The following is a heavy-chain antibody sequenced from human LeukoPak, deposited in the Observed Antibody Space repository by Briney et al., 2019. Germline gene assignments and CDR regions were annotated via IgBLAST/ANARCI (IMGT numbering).Heavy chain of an antibody. D-gene: IGHD5-12*01. Sequence: AGESLRLSCAASGFTFSSYTMNWVRQAPGKGLEWVSGISASGVSIYSADSVEGRFTISRDKSKNTLYLQMNSLRAEDTAVYYCARELRLGCFQHWGQGTLVTVSS. V-gene: IGHV3-23*01. CDR2: ISASGVSI. CDR3: ARELRLGCFQH. J-gene: IGHJ1*01. CDR1: GFTFSSYT.